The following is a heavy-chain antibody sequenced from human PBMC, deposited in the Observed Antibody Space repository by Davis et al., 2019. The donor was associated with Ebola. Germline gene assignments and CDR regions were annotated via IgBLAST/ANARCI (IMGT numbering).Heavy chain of an antibody. CDR3: ARTSLGDPNWYFDL. V-gene: IGHV6-1*01. CDR1: GDSVPSNSAA. D-gene: IGHD3-10*01. J-gene: IGHJ2*01. CDR2: TYYRSKWYN. Sequence: PSETLSLTCAISGDSVPSNSAAWNWIMQSPSRGLEWLGRTYYRSKWYNDYAVSVKSRITINPDTSKNQFSLQLNSVTPEDTAVYYCARTSLGDPNWYFDLWGRGTLVTVSS.